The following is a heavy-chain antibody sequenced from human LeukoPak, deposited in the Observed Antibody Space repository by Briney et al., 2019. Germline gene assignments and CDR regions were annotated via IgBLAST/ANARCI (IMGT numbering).Heavy chain of an antibody. D-gene: IGHD3-3*01. V-gene: IGHV1-2*02. Sequence: ATVKVSCKASGYTFTGYYMHWVRQAPGQGLEWMGWINPNSGGTNYAQKFQGRVTMTRDTSISTAYMELSRLRSDDTAVYYCARGSFLEWLFDYWGQGTLVTVSS. CDR2: INPNSGGT. J-gene: IGHJ4*02. CDR3: ARGSFLEWLFDY. CDR1: GYTFTGYY.